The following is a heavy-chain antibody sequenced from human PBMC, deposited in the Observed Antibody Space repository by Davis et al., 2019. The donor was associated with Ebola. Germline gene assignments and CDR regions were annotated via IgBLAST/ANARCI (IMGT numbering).Heavy chain of an antibody. D-gene: IGHD5-18*01. J-gene: IGHJ4*02. V-gene: IGHV3-21*01. CDR3: ARDRGYNYGLPDY. CDR2: ISSGSYYI. Sequence: GESLKISCAASGFTFSTYDMNWVRQAPGKGLEWVSSISSGSYYIYYADSLKGRFTISRDNAKNSLYLQMNSLRVEDTAVYYCARDRGYNYGLPDYWGQGTLVTVSS. CDR1: GFTFSTYD.